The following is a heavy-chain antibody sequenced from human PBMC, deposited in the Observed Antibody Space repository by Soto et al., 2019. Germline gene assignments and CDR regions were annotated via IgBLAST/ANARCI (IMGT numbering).Heavy chain of an antibody. CDR2: MYSGGST. Sequence: EVQLVESGGGLVRPGGSLRLSCAVSGFTVSDNYVSWARQAPGKGLEWVSIMYSGGSTCHADSVKGRFTISRDSSSNTVYLQMNSLRAEDTDVYYCARLYVGVPSWGQGTLVTVSS. CDR3: ARLYVGVPS. J-gene: IGHJ5*02. CDR1: GFTVSDNY. D-gene: IGHD2-8*01. V-gene: IGHV3-66*04.